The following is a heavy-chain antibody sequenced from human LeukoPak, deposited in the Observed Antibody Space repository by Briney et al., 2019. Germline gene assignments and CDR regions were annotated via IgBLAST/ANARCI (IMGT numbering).Heavy chain of an antibody. CDR1: GLPFSNAW. Sequence: GGPLRLSCAASGLPFSNAWMSWVRQAPGKGLEWVGRIKSKTDGGSTDYAAPVKGRFTISRDDSKNTLYLQMNSLKTEDTAVYYCTTEAWFGELVRAFDIWGQGTMVTVSS. CDR2: IKSKTDGGST. D-gene: IGHD3-10*01. J-gene: IGHJ3*02. V-gene: IGHV3-15*01. CDR3: TTEAWFGELVRAFDI.